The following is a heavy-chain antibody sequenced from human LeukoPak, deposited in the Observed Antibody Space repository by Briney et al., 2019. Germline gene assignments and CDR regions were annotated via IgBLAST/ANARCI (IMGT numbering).Heavy chain of an antibody. D-gene: IGHD3-3*01. V-gene: IGHV4-59*01. CDR1: GGSISSYY. CDR2: RYYSGST. J-gene: IGHJ5*02. CDR3: ARATYDFWSGYYTGMSWFDP. Sequence: SETLSLTCTVSGGSISSYYWSLIRQPPGKGLEWIGYRYYSGSTNYNPSLKSRVTISVDTSKNQFSLKLSSVTAADTAVYYCARATYDFWSGYYTGMSWFDPWGQGTLVTVSS.